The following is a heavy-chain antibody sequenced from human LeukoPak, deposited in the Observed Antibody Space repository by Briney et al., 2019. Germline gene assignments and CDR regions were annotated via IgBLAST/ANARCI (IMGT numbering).Heavy chain of an antibody. CDR1: GYSFTSYW. J-gene: IGHJ6*04. CDR3: ARLYCSGGSCYSRYYGMDV. Sequence: AGESLRISCKGSGYSFTSYWISWVRQMPGKGLEWMGRIDPSDSYTNYSPSFQGHVTISADKSISTAYLQWSRLKASDTAMYYCARLYCSGGSCYSRYYGMDVWGKGTTVTVSS. V-gene: IGHV5-10-1*01. CDR2: IDPSDSYT. D-gene: IGHD2-15*01.